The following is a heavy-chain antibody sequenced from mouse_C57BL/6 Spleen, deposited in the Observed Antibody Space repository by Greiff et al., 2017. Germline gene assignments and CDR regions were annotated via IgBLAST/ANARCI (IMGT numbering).Heavy chain of an antibody. Sequence: VQLQQSGPELVKPGASVKISCKASGYAFSSSWMNWVKQRPGKGLEWIGRIYPGDGDTNYNGKFKGKATLTADKSSSTAYMQLSSLTSEDSAVYFCARASYDGYYLDYWGQGTTLTVSS. V-gene: IGHV1-82*01. D-gene: IGHD2-3*01. J-gene: IGHJ2*01. CDR3: ARASYDGYYLDY. CDR2: IYPGDGDT. CDR1: GYAFSSSW.